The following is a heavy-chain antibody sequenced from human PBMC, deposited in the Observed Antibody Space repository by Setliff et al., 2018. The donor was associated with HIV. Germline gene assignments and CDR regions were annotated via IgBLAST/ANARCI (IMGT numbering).Heavy chain of an antibody. Sequence: KPSETLSLTCPVSGYSISSGYYWGWIRQPPGKGLEWIGNIHHSGSVYYNLSLKRRVTISVDTSKNQFSLKLTSATAADTAVYYCARDDGSGSPYFDYWGQGTLVTVSS. CDR3: ARDDGSGSPYFDY. V-gene: IGHV4-38-2*02. CDR1: GYSISSGYY. D-gene: IGHD3-10*01. J-gene: IGHJ4*02. CDR2: IHHSGSV.